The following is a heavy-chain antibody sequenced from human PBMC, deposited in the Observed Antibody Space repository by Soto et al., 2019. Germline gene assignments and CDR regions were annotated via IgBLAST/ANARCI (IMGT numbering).Heavy chain of an antibody. D-gene: IGHD3-3*01. CDR3: ATHPPDFWSGLEEDYYYGMDV. Sequence: QVQLVQSGAEVKKPGASVKVSCKVSGYTLTELSMHWVRQAPGKGLEWMGGFDPEDGETIYAQKFQGRVTMTEDTSTDTAYMELSSLRSEDTAVYYCATHPPDFWSGLEEDYYYGMDVWGQGTTVTVSS. CDR2: FDPEDGET. CDR1: GYTLTELS. V-gene: IGHV1-24*01. J-gene: IGHJ6*02.